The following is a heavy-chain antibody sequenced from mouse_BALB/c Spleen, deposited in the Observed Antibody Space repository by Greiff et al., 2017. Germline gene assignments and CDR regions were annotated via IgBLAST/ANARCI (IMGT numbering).Heavy chain of an antibody. CDR1: GFSLTSYG. CDR2: IWAGGST. D-gene: IGHD2-10*02. J-gene: IGHJ3*01. Sequence: VQRVESGPGLVAPSQSLSITCTVSGFSLTSYGVHWVRQPPGKGLEWLGVIWAGGSTNYNSALMSRLSISKDNSKSQVFLKMISLQTDDTAMYYCARYHGYGNYESFADWGPGTLVTVSA. V-gene: IGHV2-9*02. CDR3: ARYHGYGNYESFAD.